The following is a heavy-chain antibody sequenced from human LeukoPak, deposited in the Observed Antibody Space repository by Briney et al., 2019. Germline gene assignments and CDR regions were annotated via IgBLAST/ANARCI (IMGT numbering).Heavy chain of an antibody. CDR3: ATGVPQNYYYYYYMDV. V-gene: IGHV3-7*01. CDR2: IKQDGSEK. J-gene: IGHJ6*03. CDR1: GFTFIRYW. D-gene: IGHD7-27*01. Sequence: GGSLRLSCAASGFTFIRYWMSWVRQAPGKGLEWVANIKQDGSEKYYVDSVKGRFTISRDNAKNSLYLQMNSLRAEDTAVYFCATGVPQNYYYYYYMDVWGNGTTVTVSS.